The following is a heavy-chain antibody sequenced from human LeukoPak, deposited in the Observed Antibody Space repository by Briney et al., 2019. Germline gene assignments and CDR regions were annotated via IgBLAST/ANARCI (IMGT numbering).Heavy chain of an antibody. J-gene: IGHJ4*02. CDR2: ISAGGDTT. CDR3: AAISYSGTWPVGY. Sequence: GGSLRLSCAASGFTFSSYAMSWVRQAPGEGLERASGISAGGDTTYTADSVRGRFTISRDNSNNTLYLQMNILTAEDTAVYYCAAISYSGTWPVGYWGQGTLLSVTA. D-gene: IGHD6-25*01. CDR1: GFTFSSYA. V-gene: IGHV3-23*01.